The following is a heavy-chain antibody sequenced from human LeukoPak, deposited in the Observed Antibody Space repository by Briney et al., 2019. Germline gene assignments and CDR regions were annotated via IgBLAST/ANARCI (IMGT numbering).Heavy chain of an antibody. CDR1: GFTFSNYN. Sequence: GGSLRLSCAASGFTFSNYNMNWVRQAPGKGLEWVSSITSTSSYIYYADSVKGRFTISRDNAENSLYLQMNSLRAEDTAVYYCAKDLSLFGSGGVDYWGQGTLVTVSS. V-gene: IGHV3-21*01. D-gene: IGHD3-10*01. J-gene: IGHJ4*02. CDR3: AKDLSLFGSGGVDY. CDR2: ITSTSSYI.